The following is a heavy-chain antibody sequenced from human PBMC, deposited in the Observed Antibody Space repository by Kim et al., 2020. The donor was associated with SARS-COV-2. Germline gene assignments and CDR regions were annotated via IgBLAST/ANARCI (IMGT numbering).Heavy chain of an antibody. CDR3: AKDGGITMILGRYGMDV. CDR1: GFTFSSYA. V-gene: IGHV3-23*03. J-gene: IGHJ6*02. D-gene: IGHD3-22*01. CDR2: IYGDGSIR. Sequence: GGSLRLSCAASGFTFSSYAMSWVRQAPGKGLEWVSFIYGDGSIRYNADAVKGRFTISRDNSENTLYLQLNSLRAEDTARYYCAKDGGITMILGRYGMDVWGQGTTVTVSS.